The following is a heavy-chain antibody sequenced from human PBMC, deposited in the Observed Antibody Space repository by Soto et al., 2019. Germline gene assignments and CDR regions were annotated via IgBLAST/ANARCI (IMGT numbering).Heavy chain of an antibody. D-gene: IGHD2-2*02. CDR1: GGSISSSY. CDR3: ASVTRTCISTSCYRYYYGMDV. Sequence: SETLSLTCTVSGGSISSSYWSWIRQPPGKGLEWIGYIYYSGSTNYNPSLKSRVTISVDTSKNQFSLKLSSVTAADTAVYYCASVTRTCISTSCYRYYYGMDVWGQGTTVTVSS. V-gene: IGHV4-59*01. J-gene: IGHJ6*02. CDR2: IYYSGST.